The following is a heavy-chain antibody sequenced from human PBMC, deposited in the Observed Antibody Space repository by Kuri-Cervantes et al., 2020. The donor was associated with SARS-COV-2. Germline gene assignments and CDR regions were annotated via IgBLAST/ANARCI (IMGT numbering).Heavy chain of an antibody. V-gene: IGHV3-15*07. D-gene: IGHD3-3*01. Sequence: GGSLRLFCAASGFTFSGSAMHWVRQAPGKGLEWVGRIKSKTDGGTTDYAAPVKGRFTISRDDSKNTLYLQMNSLKTEDTAVYYCTTDGDYDFWSGYYDDYWGQGTLVTVSS. CDR3: TTDGDYDFWSGYYDDY. CDR2: IKSKTDGGTT. CDR1: GFTFSGSA. J-gene: IGHJ4*02.